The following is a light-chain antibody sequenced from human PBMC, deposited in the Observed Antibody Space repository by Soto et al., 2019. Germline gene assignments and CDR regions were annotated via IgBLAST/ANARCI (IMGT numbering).Light chain of an antibody. J-gene: IGKJ2*03. CDR3: QQYNSSPS. V-gene: IGKV3D-15*01. CDR2: GAS. Sequence: EIVMTQSPATLSVSPGDRVTLSCRASESVSRNLAWYQWKPGHSPRLLIYGASARAAGIPGRFSGSGSGTEIPLTSSSLQHGDFVFFYYQQYNSSPSFGQGTKLEIK. CDR1: ESVSRN.